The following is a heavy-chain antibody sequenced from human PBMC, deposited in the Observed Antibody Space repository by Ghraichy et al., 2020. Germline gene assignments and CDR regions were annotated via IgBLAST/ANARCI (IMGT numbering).Heavy chain of an antibody. CDR2: ISGSGIGT. J-gene: IGHJ4*02. CDR1: GFTFTNYA. D-gene: IGHD5-24*01. CDR3: AKTRKNGYNSVNN. V-gene: IGHV3-23*01. Sequence: GGSLRLSCAASGFTFTNYAMSWDRQAPGKGLEWVSSISGSGIGTYYADSVKGRFTISRDNSKNTVSLQMNSLKAEDTAVYYCAKTRKNGYNSVNNWGQGTLVTGSS.